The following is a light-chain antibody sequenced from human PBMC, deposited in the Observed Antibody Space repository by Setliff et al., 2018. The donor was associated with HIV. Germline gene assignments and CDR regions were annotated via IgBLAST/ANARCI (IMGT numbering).Light chain of an antibody. V-gene: IGLV3-21*03. CDR1: NIGSKS. Sequence: LTQPPSVSVAPGKTARITCGGNNIGSKSVHWYQQKPGQAPVLVVYDDNDRPSGIPERFSGSHSGNTATLTISRVEAGDEADYYCQVWDSSSDHHVFGTGTKVTVL. J-gene: IGLJ1*01. CDR3: QVWDSSSDHHV. CDR2: DDN.